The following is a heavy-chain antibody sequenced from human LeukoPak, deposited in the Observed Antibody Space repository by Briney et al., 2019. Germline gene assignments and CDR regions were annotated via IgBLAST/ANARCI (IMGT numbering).Heavy chain of an antibody. V-gene: IGHV3-30-3*01. CDR3: ARDRIAVAGMGAFQH. J-gene: IGHJ1*01. CDR1: GFSFSSYP. CDR2: ISNDGTNE. D-gene: IGHD6-19*01. Sequence: GRSLRLSCAASGFSFSSYPMHWVRQAPGKGLEWVAGISNDGTNEDHADSVKGRFTISRDNSKNTLYLQMNSLRAEDTAIYYCARDRIAVAGMGAFQHWGQGTLVTVSS.